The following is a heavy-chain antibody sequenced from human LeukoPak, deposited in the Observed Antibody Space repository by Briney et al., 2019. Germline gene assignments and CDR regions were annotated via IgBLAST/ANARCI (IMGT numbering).Heavy chain of an antibody. D-gene: IGHD3/OR15-3a*01. CDR2: ISYDGSNK. Sequence: GRSLRLSCAASGFTFSSYAMHWVRQAPGKGLEWVAVISYDGSNKYYADSVKGRFTISRDNSKNTLYLQMNSLRAEDTAVYYCARGTGYYTPFDYWGQGTLVTVSS. J-gene: IGHJ4*02. CDR1: GFTFSSYA. V-gene: IGHV3-30*04. CDR3: ARGTGYYTPFDY.